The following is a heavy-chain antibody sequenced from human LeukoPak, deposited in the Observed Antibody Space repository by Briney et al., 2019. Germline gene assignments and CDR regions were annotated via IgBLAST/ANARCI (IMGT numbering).Heavy chain of an antibody. Sequence: GGSLRLSCAASGFSFSSFAMTWVRQAPGKGLEWVSSITGGHYATYNTDSVKGRFTISRDNAKNTLYLHMNSLRADDTAIYYCSKDPNGDYIGAFDPWGQGTLVSVSS. V-gene: IGHV3-23*01. J-gene: IGHJ5*02. D-gene: IGHD4-17*01. CDR1: GFSFSSFA. CDR3: SKDPNGDYIGAFDP. CDR2: ITGGHYAT.